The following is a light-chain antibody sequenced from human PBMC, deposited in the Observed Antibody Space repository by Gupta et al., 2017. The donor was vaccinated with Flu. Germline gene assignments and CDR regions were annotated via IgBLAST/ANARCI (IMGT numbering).Light chain of an antibody. V-gene: IGKV2-30*01. CDR2: QVS. Sequence: ISCRSSQGLVYSDGNTYLHWFQQRPGQSPRRLIYQVSYRDSGVPDRFSGSGSGTDFTLKIIRVEAEDVGIYFCMQGAHWPWAFGQGTTVEIK. CDR3: MQGAHWPWA. J-gene: IGKJ1*01. CDR1: QGLVYSDGNTY.